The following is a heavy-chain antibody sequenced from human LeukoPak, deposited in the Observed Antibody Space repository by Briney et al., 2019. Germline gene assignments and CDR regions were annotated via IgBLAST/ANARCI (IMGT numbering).Heavy chain of an antibody. V-gene: IGHV4-39*07. CDR1: GGSISSSSYY. CDR3: ARSSGWAPFDY. CDR2: IYYSGST. D-gene: IGHD6-19*01. Sequence: PSETLSLTCTVSGGSISSSSYYWGWIRQPPGKGLEWIGSIYYSGSTYYNPSLKSRVTISVDTSKNQFSLMLSSVTAADTAVYYCARSSGWAPFDYWGQGTLVTVSS. J-gene: IGHJ4*02.